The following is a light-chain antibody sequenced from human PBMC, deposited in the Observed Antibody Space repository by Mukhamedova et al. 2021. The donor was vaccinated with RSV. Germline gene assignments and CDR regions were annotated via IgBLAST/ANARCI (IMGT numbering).Light chain of an antibody. CDR3: AVWDDDLNGNWL. CDR1: NSNIGSNT. V-gene: IGLV1-44*01. CDR2: NND. Sequence: ISCSGSNSNIGSNTVNWYQQLPGTAPKLLIHNNDRRPSWVPDRFSGSKSGTSASLAIDGLQSEDEADYFCAVWDDDLNGNWLFGG. J-gene: IGLJ3*02.